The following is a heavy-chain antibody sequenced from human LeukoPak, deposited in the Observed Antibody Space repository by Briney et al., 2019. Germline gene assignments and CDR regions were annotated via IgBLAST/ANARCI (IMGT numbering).Heavy chain of an antibody. D-gene: IGHD3-3*01. CDR2: FTVSGGST. CDR3: AKDGVAPRSGGDFFDF. J-gene: IGHJ4*02. Sequence: PGGSLRLSCVASGFTFSAYAMTWVRHAPGKGLEWVSSFTVSGGSTHYVDSVKGRFTISRDNSKNTLYLQMHSLRAEDTAVYYCAKDGVAPRSGGDFFDFWGQGTLVTVSS. CDR1: GFTFSAYA. V-gene: IGHV3-23*01.